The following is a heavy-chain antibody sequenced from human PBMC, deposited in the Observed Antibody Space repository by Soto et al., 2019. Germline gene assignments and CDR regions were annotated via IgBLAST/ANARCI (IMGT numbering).Heavy chain of an antibody. Sequence: GSLRLSCAASGFTFSSYAMSWVRQAPGKGLEWVSAISDSGGSTYYADSVKGRFTISRDNPKNTLYLQMNSLRAEDTAVYYCAKDKRGGYYFDYWGQGTLVTVSS. CDR1: GFTFSSYA. CDR2: ISDSGGST. J-gene: IGHJ4*02. CDR3: AKDKRGGYYFDY. V-gene: IGHV3-23*01. D-gene: IGHD2-15*01.